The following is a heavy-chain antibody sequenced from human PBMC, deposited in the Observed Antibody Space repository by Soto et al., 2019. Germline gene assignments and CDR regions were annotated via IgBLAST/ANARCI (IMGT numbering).Heavy chain of an antibody. CDR3: ARGSPTAMAPFDY. CDR1: GGSISSGGYS. J-gene: IGHJ4*02. D-gene: IGHD5-18*01. Sequence: PSETLSLTCAVSGGSISSGGYSWSWIRQPPGKGREWIGYIYHRGSTYYNPSLKSRVTISVDRSKNQFSLKLSSVTAGDTAVYYCARGSPTAMAPFDYWGQGTLVTVSS. V-gene: IGHV4-30-2*01. CDR2: IYHRGST.